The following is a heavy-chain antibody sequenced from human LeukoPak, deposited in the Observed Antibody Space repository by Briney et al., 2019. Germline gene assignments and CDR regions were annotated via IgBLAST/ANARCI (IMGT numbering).Heavy chain of an antibody. CDR2: INWNGGST. D-gene: IGHD1-26*01. V-gene: IGHV3-20*01. CDR3: PRTAVGKGTNWFDP. Sequence: GGSLRRSCAASGFTFDDYGMSWVRQAPGKGLEWVSGINWNGGSTGYADSVKGRFTISRDNAKNSLYLQMNSLRAEDTALYHCPRTAVGKGTNWFDPWGQGTLVTVSS. CDR1: GFTFDDYG. J-gene: IGHJ5*02.